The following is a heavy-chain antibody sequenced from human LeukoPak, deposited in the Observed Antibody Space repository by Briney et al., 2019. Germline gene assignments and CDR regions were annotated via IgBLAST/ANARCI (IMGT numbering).Heavy chain of an antibody. CDR1: GFTFSSYA. CDR2: ISGSGGST. J-gene: IGHJ4*02. Sequence: GGSLRLSCAASGFTFSSYAMSWVRQAPGKGLEWVSAISGSGGSTYYADSVKGRFTISRDNSKNTLYLQMNSLRAEDTAVYYCAKDPYYDSSGYYDYWGQGTLVTVSS. D-gene: IGHD3-22*01. V-gene: IGHV3-23*01. CDR3: AKDPYYDSSGYYDY.